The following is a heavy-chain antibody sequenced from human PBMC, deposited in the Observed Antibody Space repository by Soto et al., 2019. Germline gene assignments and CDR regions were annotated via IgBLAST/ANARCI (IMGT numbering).Heavy chain of an antibody. J-gene: IGHJ6*02. V-gene: IGHV4-4*07. D-gene: IGHD6-19*01. Sequence: PSETLPLTCTVSGGSISSYYSSWIRQPAGKGLEWIGRIYTSGSTNYNPSLKSRVTMSVETSKNQFSLKRSSVAAADTAVYYCARDSAVAGTNYNYGMDVWGQGTTVTVSS. CDR1: GGSISSYY. CDR2: IYTSGST. CDR3: ARDSAVAGTNYNYGMDV.